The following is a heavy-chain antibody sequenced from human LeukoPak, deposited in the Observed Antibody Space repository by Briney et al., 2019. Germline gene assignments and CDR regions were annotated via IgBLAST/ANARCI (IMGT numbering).Heavy chain of an antibody. CDR3: GRDRDYGVVYGMDV. Sequence: ASVKVSCKASGYTFTSYGISWVRQAPGQGLEWMGWISAYNGNTNYAQKLQGRVTMTTDTSTSTAYMELRSLRSDDTAVYYCGRDRDYGVVYGMDVWGQGTTVTVSS. V-gene: IGHV1-18*01. D-gene: IGHD4-17*01. CDR2: ISAYNGNT. CDR1: GYTFTSYG. J-gene: IGHJ6*02.